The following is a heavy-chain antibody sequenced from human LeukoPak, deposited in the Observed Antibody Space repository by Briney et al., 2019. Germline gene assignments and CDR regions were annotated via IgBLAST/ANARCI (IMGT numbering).Heavy chain of an antibody. CDR1: GDSIRSYY. Sequence: SETLSLTCTVSGDSIRSYYWSWIRQPPGKGLEWIGSIYYRGSTYYNPSLKSRITISVDTSKSQFSLKLSSVTAADTAVYYCASVAVTGTPNYWGQGTLVTVSS. CDR2: IYYRGST. V-gene: IGHV4-59*05. CDR3: ASVAVTGTPNY. D-gene: IGHD6-19*01. J-gene: IGHJ4*02.